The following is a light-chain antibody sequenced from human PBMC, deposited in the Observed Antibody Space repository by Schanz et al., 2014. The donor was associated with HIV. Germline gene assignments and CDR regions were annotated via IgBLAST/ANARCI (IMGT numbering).Light chain of an antibody. CDR1: TSNVVSNY. Sequence: QSVLTQPPSVSAAPGQKITISCSGGTSNVVSNYVSWYQQGPGTAPKLLIYDNSKRPSGIPDRVSGSKSATSATLAITGLQSGDEADYYCGTWDSSLRAVVFGAGTKLTVL. V-gene: IGLV1-51*01. CDR2: DNS. CDR3: GTWDSSLRAVV. J-gene: IGLJ3*02.